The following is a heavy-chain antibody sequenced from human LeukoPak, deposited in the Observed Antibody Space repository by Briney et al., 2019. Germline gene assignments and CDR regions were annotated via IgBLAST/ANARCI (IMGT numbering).Heavy chain of an antibody. CDR1: GGTFSSYA. V-gene: IGHV1-69*01. Sequence: SVKVSCKASGGTFSSYAISWVRQAPGQGLEWMGGIIPILGTANYAQKFQGRVTITADESTSTAYMELSSLRSEDTAVYYCARDMGAAAGTNYYYGMDVWGQGTTVTVSS. D-gene: IGHD6-13*01. J-gene: IGHJ6*02. CDR3: ARDMGAAAGTNYYYGMDV. CDR2: IIPILGTA.